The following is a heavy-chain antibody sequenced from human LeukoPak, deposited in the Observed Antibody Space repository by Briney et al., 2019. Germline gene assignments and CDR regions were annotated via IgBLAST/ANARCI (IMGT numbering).Heavy chain of an antibody. D-gene: IGHD6-19*01. J-gene: IGHJ6*02. V-gene: IGHV3-9*01. Sequence: GGSLRLSCAASGFTFDDYAMHWVRQAPGKGLEWVSGISWNSGSIGYADSVKGRFTISRDNAKNSLYLQMNSLRAEDTALYYCANDQWLATYIMDVWGQGTTVTVSS. CDR3: ANDQWLATYIMDV. CDR2: ISWNSGSI. CDR1: GFTFDDYA.